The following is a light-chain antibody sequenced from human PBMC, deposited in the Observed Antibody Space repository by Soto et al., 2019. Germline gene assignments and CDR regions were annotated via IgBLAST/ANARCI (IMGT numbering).Light chain of an antibody. Sequence: DIQMTQSPSSLSASVGDRITITCRASQSVSSYLNWYQQKPGKAPELLIYAASSLQSGVPSRFSGGGSGTDFTLTISSLQPEDFATYFCQQSYSTLYTFGQGTKLEI. CDR3: QQSYSTLYT. J-gene: IGKJ2*01. CDR2: AAS. CDR1: QSVSSY. V-gene: IGKV1-39*01.